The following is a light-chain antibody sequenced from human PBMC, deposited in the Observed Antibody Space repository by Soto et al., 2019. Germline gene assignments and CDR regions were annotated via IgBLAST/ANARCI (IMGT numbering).Light chain of an antibody. Sequence: QSVLPQPPSSSGTPGQRVTISCSGSSSNIGSNTVNWYQQLPGTDPKLLIYSNNQRPSGVPDRFSGSKSGTSASLAISGLQSEDEADYYCAAWDDSLNGVVFGGGTKLTVL. J-gene: IGLJ2*01. CDR3: AAWDDSLNGVV. CDR2: SNN. V-gene: IGLV1-44*01. CDR1: SSNIGSNT.